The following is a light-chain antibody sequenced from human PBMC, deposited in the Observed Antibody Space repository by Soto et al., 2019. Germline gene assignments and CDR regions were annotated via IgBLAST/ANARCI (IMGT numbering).Light chain of an antibody. Sequence: DIQMTQSPSTLSASVGDRVTITCRASQSISSWLAWYQQKPGKAPKLLIFDASSLESGVPSRFSGSGSGTEFILTISSLQPGDFATYYCQQYSSYSRTCGQGTKLDIK. CDR2: DAS. CDR3: QQYSSYSRT. CDR1: QSISSW. V-gene: IGKV1-5*01. J-gene: IGKJ1*01.